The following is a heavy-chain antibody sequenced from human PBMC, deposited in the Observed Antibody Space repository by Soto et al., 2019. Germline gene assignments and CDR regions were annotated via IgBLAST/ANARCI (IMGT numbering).Heavy chain of an antibody. D-gene: IGHD5-12*01. Sequence: EVQLVESGGGLIQPGGSLRLSCVVSGFTVSSSNYMSWVRQAPGKGLEWVSVIYTGGTTYYADSVKGRFTISRDNSKNTLYLQMNSLRAEDTAVYYGHGYGYWGQGTLVTVSS. V-gene: IGHV3-53*01. CDR3: HGYGY. CDR1: GFTVSSSNY. J-gene: IGHJ4*02. CDR2: IYTGGTT.